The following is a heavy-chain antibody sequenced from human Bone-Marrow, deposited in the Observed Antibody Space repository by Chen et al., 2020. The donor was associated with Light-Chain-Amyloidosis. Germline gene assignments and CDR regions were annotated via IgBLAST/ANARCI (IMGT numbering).Heavy chain of an antibody. D-gene: IGHD1-1*01. J-gene: IGHJ4*02. CDR2: IKEDGSET. V-gene: IGHV3-7*01. CDR3: ARVRPGTAGDY. Sequence: GGLVQPEGSLRVSCAVSGFIFSNYWMSWVRQAPGKGLEWVANIKEDGSETYYVDSVKGRFTISRDNDKNLLYLQMNSLRAEDTAVYFCARVRPGTAGDYWGQGTLVTVSS. CDR1: GFIFSNYW.